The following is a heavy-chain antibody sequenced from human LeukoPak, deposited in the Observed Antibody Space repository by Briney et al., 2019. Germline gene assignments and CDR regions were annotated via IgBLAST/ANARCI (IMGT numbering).Heavy chain of an antibody. Sequence: GGSLRLSCAASGFTFSSYAMHWVRQAPGKGLEWVAVISYDGSNKYYADSVKGRFTISRDNSKNTLYLQMNSLRAEDTAVYYCAKDFTRRYCSSTSCYTVDYWGQGTLVTVSS. D-gene: IGHD2-2*02. CDR1: GFTFSSYA. J-gene: IGHJ4*02. V-gene: IGHV3-30-3*01. CDR2: ISYDGSNK. CDR3: AKDFTRRYCSSTSCYTVDY.